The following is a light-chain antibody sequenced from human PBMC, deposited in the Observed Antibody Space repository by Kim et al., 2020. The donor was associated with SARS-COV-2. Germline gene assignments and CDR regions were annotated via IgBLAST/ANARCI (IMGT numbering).Light chain of an antibody. Sequence: QSVLTQPPSASGTPGQRVTISCSRSRSNIGSESVSWFQQLPGTAPKLLIYRNNQRPSGVPDRFSGSKSGTSASLAISGLQSEDEADYYCAAWDDSLNGPVFGPGTKVTVL. CDR2: RNN. J-gene: IGLJ1*01. V-gene: IGLV1-44*01. CDR1: RSNIGSES. CDR3: AAWDDSLNGPV.